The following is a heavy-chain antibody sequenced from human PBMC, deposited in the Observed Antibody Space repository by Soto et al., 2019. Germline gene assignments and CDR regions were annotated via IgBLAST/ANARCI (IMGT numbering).Heavy chain of an antibody. J-gene: IGHJ4*02. CDR3: ARHVSPYPGEPPRFDY. CDR2: INHSGST. V-gene: IGHV4-34*01. CDR1: GGSFSGYY. D-gene: IGHD4-17*01. Sequence: SETLSLTCAVYGGSFSGYYWSWIRQPPGKGLEWIGEINHSGSTNYNPSLKSRVTISVDTSKNQFSLKLSSVTAADTAMYYCARHVSPYPGEPPRFDYWGQGTLVTVSS.